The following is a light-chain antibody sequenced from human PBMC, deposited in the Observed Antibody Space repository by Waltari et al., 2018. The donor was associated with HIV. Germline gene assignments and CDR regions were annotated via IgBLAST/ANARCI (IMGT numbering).Light chain of an antibody. CDR3: QQSYSTPYT. V-gene: IGKV1-39*01. CDR2: GGS. J-gene: IGKJ2*01. Sequence: DIQMTQPPSPLPASVGDRVTIPCRASQSISSSLNWYQQKPGKAPKLLMYGGSSLQSGVTSRFSGSGSGTDFTLTISSLRPEDFATYFCQQSYSTPYTFGQGTNLEIK. CDR1: QSISSS.